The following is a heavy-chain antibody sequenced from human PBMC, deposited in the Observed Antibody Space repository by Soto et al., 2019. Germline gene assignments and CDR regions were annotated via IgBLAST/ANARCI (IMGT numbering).Heavy chain of an antibody. CDR3: ARDVLDSTSGDRRFDP. Sequence: QVQLVQSGGEVKKPGASVRVSCKASGYTFNSYGISWVRQAPGQGLEWMGWLNTYNGNTNYAQKFQGRVSMTTDTSTSTAYLDLRSPGSHDTAVYYCARDVLDSTSGDRRFDPWGQGTLVTVSS. CDR1: GYTFNSYG. J-gene: IGHJ5*02. D-gene: IGHD6-6*01. V-gene: IGHV1-18*01. CDR2: LNTYNGNT.